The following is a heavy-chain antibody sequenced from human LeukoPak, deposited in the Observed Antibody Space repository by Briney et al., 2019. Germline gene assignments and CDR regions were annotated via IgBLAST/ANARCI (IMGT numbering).Heavy chain of an antibody. CDR3: AREGSPEPVGWFDP. Sequence: SETLSLTCTVSGGSISSSSYYWGWIRQPPGKGLEWIGYIYYSGSTNYNPSLKSRVTISVDTSKNQFSLKLSSVTAADTAVYYCAREGSPEPVGWFDPWGQGTLVTVSS. CDR2: IYYSGST. J-gene: IGHJ5*02. V-gene: IGHV4-61*01. CDR1: GGSISSSSYY. D-gene: IGHD1-14*01.